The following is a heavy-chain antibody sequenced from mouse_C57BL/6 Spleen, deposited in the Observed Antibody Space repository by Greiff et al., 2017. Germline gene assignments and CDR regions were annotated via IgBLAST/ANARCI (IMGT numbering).Heavy chain of an antibody. CDR1: GYTFTSYW. CDR2: INPSNGGT. Sequence: QVQLQQPGTELVKPGASVKLSCKASGYTFTSYWMHWVKQRPGQGLEWLGNINPSNGGTNYNEKFKSKATLAVDKSSSTAYMQLSSLTSEDSAVYYCARGGYYGSSYEWAMDYWGQGTSVTVSS. J-gene: IGHJ4*01. D-gene: IGHD1-1*01. CDR3: ARGGYYGSSYEWAMDY. V-gene: IGHV1-53*01.